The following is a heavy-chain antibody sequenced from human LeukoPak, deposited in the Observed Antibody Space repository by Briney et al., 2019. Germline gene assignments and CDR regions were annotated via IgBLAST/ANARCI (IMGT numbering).Heavy chain of an antibody. J-gene: IGHJ6*03. D-gene: IGHD6-13*01. CDR2: INHSGST. CDR1: GGSFSGYY. CDR3: ARESSSWYGGGDYMVV. Sequence: SETLSLTCAVYGGSFSGYYWSWIRQPPGKGLEWIGEINHSGSTNYNPSLKSRVTISVDTSKNQFSLKLSSVTAADTAVYYCARESSSWYGGGDYMVVWGKGTTATISS. V-gene: IGHV4-34*01.